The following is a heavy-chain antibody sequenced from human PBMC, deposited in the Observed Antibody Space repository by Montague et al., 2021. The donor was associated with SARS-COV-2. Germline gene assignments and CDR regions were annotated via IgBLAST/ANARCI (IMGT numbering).Heavy chain of an antibody. CDR1: GFTFSDYY. CDR2: ISSSASTI. V-gene: IGHV3-11*01. Sequence: SLRLSCAASGFTFSDYYMSWIRQAPGTGLEWVSYISSSASTIYHADSVKGRFTISRDNSKNSLFLQMNSLRAEDTAVYYCARGPYCSGGGCYYWGQGTLVTVSS. J-gene: IGHJ4*02. CDR3: ARGPYCSGGGCYY. D-gene: IGHD2-15*01.